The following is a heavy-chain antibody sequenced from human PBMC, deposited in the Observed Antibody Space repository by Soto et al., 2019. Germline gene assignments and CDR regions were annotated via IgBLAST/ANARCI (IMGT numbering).Heavy chain of an antibody. CDR2: TRNKANSYTT. V-gene: IGHV3-72*01. CDR3: ARDFGITGTTEY. D-gene: IGHD1-7*01. J-gene: IGHJ4*02. CDR1: GFTFSDHY. Sequence: GGSLRLSCAASGFTFSDHYMDWVRQAPGKGLEWVGRTRNKANSYTTEYAASVKGRFTISRDDSKNSLYLQMNSLKTEDTAVYYCARDFGITGTTEYWGQGTLVTVSS.